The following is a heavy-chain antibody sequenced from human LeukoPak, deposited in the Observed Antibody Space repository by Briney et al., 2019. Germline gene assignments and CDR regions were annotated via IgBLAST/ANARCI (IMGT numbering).Heavy chain of an antibody. D-gene: IGHD6-13*01. CDR1: GFTFSNYA. CDR3: AKDGFAGGIAAAGYYYYYGMDV. Sequence: GGSLRLSCAASGFTFSNYAMSWVRQAPGKGLEWVSSIGASGTSTYYADSVKGRFTISRDNSKNTLFLQMNSLRDEDTAVYYCAKDGFAGGIAAAGYYYYYGMDVWGQGTTVTVSS. J-gene: IGHJ6*02. CDR2: IGASGTST. V-gene: IGHV3-23*01.